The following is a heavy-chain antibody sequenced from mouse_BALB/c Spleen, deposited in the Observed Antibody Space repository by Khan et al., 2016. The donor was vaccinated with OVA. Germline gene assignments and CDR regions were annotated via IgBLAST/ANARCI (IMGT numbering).Heavy chain of an antibody. CDR1: GYSFTLYY. D-gene: IGHD2-14*01. CDR2: VNPNTGGS. V-gene: IGHV1-26*01. CDR3: ARGYDFFAY. Sequence: EVQLQQSGPDLVKPGASVKISCKASGYSFTLYYMTWVKQSHGKSLEWIGRVNPNTGGSDYNQEFKGKAILTVDKSSNTAYMELHSLTSDDSAVYYCARGYDFFAYWGQGTLVTVSA. J-gene: IGHJ3*01.